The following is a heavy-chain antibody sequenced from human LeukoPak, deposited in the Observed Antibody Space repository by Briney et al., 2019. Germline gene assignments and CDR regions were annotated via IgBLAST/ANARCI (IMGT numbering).Heavy chain of an antibody. CDR2: MNPNSGNT. CDR1: GYTFTSYD. V-gene: IGHV1-8*01. J-gene: IGHJ4*02. D-gene: IGHD3-22*01. Sequence: GASVKVSCEASGYTFTSYDINWVRQATGQGLEWMGWMNPNSGNTGYAQKFQGRVTMTRNTSISTAYMELSSLRSEDTAVYYCARSPYYYDSSGYIYYFDYWGQGTLVTVSS. CDR3: ARSPYYYDSSGYIYYFDY.